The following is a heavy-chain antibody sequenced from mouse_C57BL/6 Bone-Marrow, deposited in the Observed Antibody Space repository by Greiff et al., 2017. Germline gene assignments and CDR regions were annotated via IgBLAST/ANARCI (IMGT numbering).Heavy chain of an antibody. CDR3: ARSTVVADYWFLDV. J-gene: IGHJ1*03. CDR1: GYTFTSYW. V-gene: IGHV1-55*01. D-gene: IGHD1-1*01. Sequence: QVQLQQSGAELVKPGASVKMSCKASGYTFTSYWITWVKQRPGQGLEWIGDINPGSGSTNYNEKFKSKATLTVDTSSSTAYMQLSSLTSEDSAVFDCARSTVVADYWFLDVWGKGTTVTVSS. CDR2: INPGSGST.